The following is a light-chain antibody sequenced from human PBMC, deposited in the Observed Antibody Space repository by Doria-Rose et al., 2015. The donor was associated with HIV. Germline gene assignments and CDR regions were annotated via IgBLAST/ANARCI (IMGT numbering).Light chain of an antibody. CDR2: GAS. CDR3: HQYNNWPT. Sequence: TQSPETLSVSPGESATLSCRASQSVSTDLAWYQHKSGQAPRLLIWGASTRATGIPARFSGSRSGTEFTLTISSLQSEDFAIYFCHQYNNWPTFGQGTRLDIK. J-gene: IGKJ5*01. CDR1: QSVSTD. V-gene: IGKV3-15*01.